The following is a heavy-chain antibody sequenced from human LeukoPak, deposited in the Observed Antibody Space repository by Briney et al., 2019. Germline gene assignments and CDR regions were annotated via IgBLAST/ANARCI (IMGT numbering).Heavy chain of an antibody. CDR2: ISAYNGNT. J-gene: IGHJ3*02. D-gene: IGHD3-10*01. CDR3: ARDYYGSGSYYNLEIYGEAFDI. V-gene: IGHV1-18*01. CDR1: GYTFTSYG. Sequence: ASVKVSCKASGYTFTSYGISWVRQAPGQGLEWMGWISAYNGNTNYAQKLQGRVTMTTDTSTSTAYMELRSLRSDDTAVYYCARDYYGSGSYYNLEIYGEAFDIWGQGTMVTVSS.